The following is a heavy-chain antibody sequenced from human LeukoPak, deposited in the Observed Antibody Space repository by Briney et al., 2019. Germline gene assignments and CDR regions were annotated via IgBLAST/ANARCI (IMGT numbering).Heavy chain of an antibody. CDR2: IYYSGST. CDR3: AREVDTAMVLDY. Sequence: PLETLSLTCTVSGGSISSYYWSWIRQPPGKGLEWIGYIYYSGSTYYNPSLKSRVTISVDTSKNQFSLKLSSVTAADTAVYYCAREVDTAMVLDYWGQGTLVTVSS. V-gene: IGHV4-59*12. D-gene: IGHD5-18*01. CDR1: GGSISSYY. J-gene: IGHJ4*02.